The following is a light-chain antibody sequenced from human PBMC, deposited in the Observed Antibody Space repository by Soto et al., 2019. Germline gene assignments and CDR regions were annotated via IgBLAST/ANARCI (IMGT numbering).Light chain of an antibody. CDR3: QQGQATPYT. CDR1: QSLGDY. J-gene: IGKJ2*01. CDR2: RTS. V-gene: IGKV1-39*01. Sequence: DIQMSQPPSSLSASVGDRITITCRASQSLGDYLNWYQQKPGMAPKLLIYRTSTVQSGIPSRFSGSGSGTQFTLTISGLRPEDFATYFCQQGQATPYTFGQGTILDIK.